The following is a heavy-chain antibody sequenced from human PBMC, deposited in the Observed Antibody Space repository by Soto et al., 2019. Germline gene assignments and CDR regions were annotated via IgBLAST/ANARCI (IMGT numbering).Heavy chain of an antibody. CDR1: GGTFSSYA. D-gene: IGHD6-19*01. CDR2: IIPIFGTA. Sequence: QVQLVQSGAEVKKPGSSVKVSCKASGGTFSSYAISWVRQAPGQGLEWMGGIIPIFGTANYAQKFQGRVTITADESTSTAYMELSSLRSEDTAVYYCARSPSHIAVAGTWVGFRFDPWGQGTLVTVSS. J-gene: IGHJ5*02. V-gene: IGHV1-69*01. CDR3: ARSPSHIAVAGTWVGFRFDP.